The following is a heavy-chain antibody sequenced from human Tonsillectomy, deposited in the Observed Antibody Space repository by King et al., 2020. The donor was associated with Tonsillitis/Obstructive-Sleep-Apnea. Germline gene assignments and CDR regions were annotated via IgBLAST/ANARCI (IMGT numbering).Heavy chain of an antibody. CDR3: ARVPTPIIWSKYYFDY. V-gene: IGHV3-64*07. CDR2: ISSTGDST. J-gene: IGHJ4*02. CDR1: GFTFSNYA. Sequence: VQLVESGGGLVQPGGSLRLSCAASGFTFSNYAMHWVRQAPGRGLEYVSAISSTGDSTYYADSVKGRFTISRDNYKNTLYLQMDSLRPEDMAVYYCARVPTPIIWSKYYFDYWGQGTLVTVSS. D-gene: IGHD2-2*02.